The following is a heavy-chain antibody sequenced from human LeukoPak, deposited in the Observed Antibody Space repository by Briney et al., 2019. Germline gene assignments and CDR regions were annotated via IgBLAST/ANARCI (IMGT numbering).Heavy chain of an antibody. CDR2: IYYDGSNQ. J-gene: IGHJ3*02. V-gene: IGHV3-33*01. CDR1: GLRFRNYG. D-gene: IGHD5-18*01. CDR3: ARVGYSYGHDAFDI. Sequence: GGSLRLSCVVSGLRFRNYGMHWVRQAPGKGLEWVAVIYYDGSNQYYADSVKGRFTVSRDNAKNTLYLQMDSLRAEDTAVYYCARVGYSYGHDAFDIWGQGTMVTVSS.